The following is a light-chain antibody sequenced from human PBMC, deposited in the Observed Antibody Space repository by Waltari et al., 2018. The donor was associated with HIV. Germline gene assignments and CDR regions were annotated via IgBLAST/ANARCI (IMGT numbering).Light chain of an antibody. CDR2: AVI. V-gene: IGLV2-14*03. CDR3: SSYTRSNTLV. J-gene: IGLJ2*01. CDR1: SSAVGRYNY. Sequence: QSALTQPASVSWSPGQSITISCTGTSSAVGRYNYVSWYQHYPGKAPKCIIYAVISRPSGVSNRFSGSKSGNTASLTISGLLAEDEADYYCSSYTRSNTLVFGGGTKLTVI.